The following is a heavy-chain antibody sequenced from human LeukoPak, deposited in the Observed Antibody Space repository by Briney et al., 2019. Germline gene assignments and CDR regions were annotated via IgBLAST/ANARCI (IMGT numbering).Heavy chain of an antibody. D-gene: IGHD1-26*01. J-gene: IGHJ3*01. Sequence: GASVKVSCKASGYTLTAYYIHWVRQAPGKGLEWMGWISPNSGDTDYAQKLQGRVTMTRDTPISTVYMALSSLRSDGTAMYYCARIISYGGSDGFDLWGQGTMVTVSS. CDR1: GYTLTAYY. CDR3: ARIISYGGSDGFDL. V-gene: IGHV1-2*02. CDR2: ISPNSGDT.